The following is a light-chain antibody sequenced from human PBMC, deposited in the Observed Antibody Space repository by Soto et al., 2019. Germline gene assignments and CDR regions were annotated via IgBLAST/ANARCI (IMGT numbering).Light chain of an antibody. CDR1: QSFSSSY. Sequence: EIVLTQSPGTLSLSPGERATLSCRASQSFSSSYLAWYQQKPGQAPRLLIYGASSRATGIPDRFSGSGSGTDFNLTISRLEAEDFAVYYCQQYGSSPFTFGPGTKVDIK. J-gene: IGKJ3*01. CDR2: GAS. V-gene: IGKV3-20*01. CDR3: QQYGSSPFT.